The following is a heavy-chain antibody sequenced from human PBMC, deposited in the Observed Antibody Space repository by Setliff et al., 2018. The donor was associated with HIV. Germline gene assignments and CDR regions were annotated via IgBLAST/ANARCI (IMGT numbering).Heavy chain of an antibody. CDR3: GRLSETAMASFDS. J-gene: IGHJ4*02. D-gene: IGHD2-21*02. V-gene: IGHV4-59*08. CDR1: GGSVNSYH. Sequence: PSETLSLTCSVSGGSVNSYHWSRIRQPPGKGLEWIGYIYKSGTTNYSPSLKSRVTISAGPSKNQFSLKLTSVTAADTAVYYCGRLSETAMASFDSWGQGILVTVS. CDR2: IYKSGTT.